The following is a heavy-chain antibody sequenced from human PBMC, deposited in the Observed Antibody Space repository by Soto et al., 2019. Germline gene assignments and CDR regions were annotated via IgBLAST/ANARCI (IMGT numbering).Heavy chain of an antibody. Sequence: GESLKISCNGSGYSFTSYWISWVRQMPGKGLEWMGRIDPSDSYTNYSPSFQGHVTISADKSISTAYLQWSSLKASDTAMYYCARHVDPAMVTYYGMDVWGQGTTVPVYS. D-gene: IGHD5-18*01. CDR2: IDPSDSYT. CDR1: GYSFTSYW. V-gene: IGHV5-10-1*01. CDR3: ARHVDPAMVTYYGMDV. J-gene: IGHJ6*02.